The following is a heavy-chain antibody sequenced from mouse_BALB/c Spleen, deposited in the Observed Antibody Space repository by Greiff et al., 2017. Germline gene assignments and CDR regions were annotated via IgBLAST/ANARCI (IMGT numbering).Heavy chain of an antibody. D-gene: IGHD2-4*01. Sequence: QVQLQQPGAELVRPGASVKLSCKASGYTFTSYWINWVKQRPGQGLEWIGNIYPSDSYTNYNQKFKDKATLTVDKSSSTAYMQLSSPTSEDSAVYYCTIYYDYDEAMDYWGQGTSVTVSS. CDR1: GYTFTSYW. V-gene: IGHV1-69*02. CDR3: TIYYDYDEAMDY. J-gene: IGHJ4*01. CDR2: IYPSDSYT.